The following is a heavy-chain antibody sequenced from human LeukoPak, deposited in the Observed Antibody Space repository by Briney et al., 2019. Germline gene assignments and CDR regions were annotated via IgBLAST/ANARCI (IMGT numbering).Heavy chain of an antibody. J-gene: IGHJ4*02. CDR2: IRSKAYGGTT. Sequence: GGSLRLSCTASGFTFGDYAMSWVRQAPGKGLEWVGFIRSKAYGGTTEYAASVKGRFTISRDDSKSIAYLQMNSLKTEDTAVYYCASRPHGDYPYFDFWGQGTLVTVSS. CDR3: ASRPHGDYPYFDF. V-gene: IGHV3-49*04. CDR1: GFTFGDYA. D-gene: IGHD4-17*01.